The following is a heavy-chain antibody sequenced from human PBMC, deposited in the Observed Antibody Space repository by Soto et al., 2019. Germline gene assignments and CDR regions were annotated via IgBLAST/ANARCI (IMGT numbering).Heavy chain of an antibody. CDR2: ISGSGGNT. V-gene: IGHV3-23*01. CDR3: ASLGITTINRNY. CDR1: GFSFDTYA. Sequence: EAQLLESGGGLVQPGGSLRLSCAASGFSFDTYAMSWVRQAPGKGLEWVSSISGSGGNTYYADSVKGRFTISRDNSKNFLYLQMTGLRAEDTPLYYWASLGITTINRNYGAQGPQVTFPS. J-gene: IGHJ4*02. D-gene: IGHD1-1*01.